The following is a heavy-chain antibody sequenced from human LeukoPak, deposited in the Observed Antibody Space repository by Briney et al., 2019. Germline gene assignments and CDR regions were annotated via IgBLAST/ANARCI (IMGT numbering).Heavy chain of an antibody. CDR1: GFTFSSYG. Sequence: PGRSLRLSCAASGFTFSSYGMHWVRQAPGKGLEWVGRIKSKGDGGTTDYGAPVKGRFIISRDDAENTLYLQMNSLKTEDTAMYYCTTDLSGYSYGLKYWGQGTLVTVSS. J-gene: IGHJ4*02. D-gene: IGHD5-18*01. CDR2: IKSKGDGGTT. V-gene: IGHV3-15*01. CDR3: TTDLSGYSYGLKY.